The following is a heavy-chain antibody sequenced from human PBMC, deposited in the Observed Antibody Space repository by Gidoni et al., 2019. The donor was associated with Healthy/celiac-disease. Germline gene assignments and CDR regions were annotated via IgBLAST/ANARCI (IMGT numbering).Heavy chain of an antibody. V-gene: IGHV3-66*01. CDR1: GFTVSSNY. CDR2: IYSGGST. CDR3: ASSRVYAGSEYYYYGMDV. Sequence: EVQLVESGGGLVQPGGSLRLSCAASGFTVSSNYMSWVRQAPGKGLAWVSVIYSGGSTYYADSVKGRFTISRDNSKNTLYLQMNSLRAEDTAVYYCASSRVYAGSEYYYYGMDVWGQGTTVTVSS. D-gene: IGHD2-8*01. J-gene: IGHJ6*02.